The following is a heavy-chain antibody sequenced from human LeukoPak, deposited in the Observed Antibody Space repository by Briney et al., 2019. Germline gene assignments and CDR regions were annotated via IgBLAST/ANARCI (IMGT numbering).Heavy chain of an antibody. CDR3: TRDHCTSINCYEYNYYGMDV. CDR2: INSSGGNT. CDR1: GYTFTSYY. D-gene: IGHD2-2*01. J-gene: IGHJ6*02. Sequence: ASVKVSCKASGYTFTSYYMYWVRQAPGQGLEWMGIINSSGGNTSYAQNFQGRVTMTRDTSISTAYMELSRLRSDDTAVYYCTRDHCTSINCYEYNYYGMDVWGQGTTVTVSS. V-gene: IGHV1-46*01.